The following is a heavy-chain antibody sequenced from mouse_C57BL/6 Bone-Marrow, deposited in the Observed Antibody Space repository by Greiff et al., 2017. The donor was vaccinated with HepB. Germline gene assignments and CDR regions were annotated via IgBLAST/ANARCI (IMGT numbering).Heavy chain of an antibody. V-gene: IGHV1-80*01. Sequence: VQLQQSGAELVKPGASVKISCKASGYAFSSYWMNWVKQRPGKGLEWIGQIYPGDGDTNYNGKFKGKATLTADKSSSTAYMQLSSLTSEDSAVYFCARRIYDGSHYFDYWGQGTTLTVSS. CDR2: IYPGDGDT. CDR1: GYAFSSYW. D-gene: IGHD2-3*01. J-gene: IGHJ2*01. CDR3: ARRIYDGSHYFDY.